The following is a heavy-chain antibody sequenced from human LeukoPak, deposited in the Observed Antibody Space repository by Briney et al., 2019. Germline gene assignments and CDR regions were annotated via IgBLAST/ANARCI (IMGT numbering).Heavy chain of an antibody. J-gene: IGHJ4*02. CDR2: IYHSGRA. Sequence: PSGTLSLTCAVSGGSIISRNWWSWVRQPPGQGLEWIGEIYHSGRANYNPSLNSRVTISLDKSKNQFSLNLSSVTAADTALYYCAREAVAGDTAMVFDYWGQGTLVTVSS. CDR3: AREAVAGDTAMVFDY. CDR1: GGSIISRNW. D-gene: IGHD5-18*01. V-gene: IGHV4-4*02.